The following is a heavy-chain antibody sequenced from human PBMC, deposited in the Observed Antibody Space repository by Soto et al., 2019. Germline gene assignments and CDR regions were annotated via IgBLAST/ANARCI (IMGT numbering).Heavy chain of an antibody. CDR3: ARERTISVRSRYGMDV. J-gene: IGHJ6*02. CDR2: IYTSGST. Sequence: QVQLQESGPGLVKPSETLSLTCTVSGGSISSYYWSWIRQPAGKGLEWIGRIYTSGSTNYNPSLKSRVTMSVDTSKNQFSLKLSSVTAADTAVYYCARERTISVRSRYGMDVWGQGTTVTVSS. CDR1: GGSISSYY. V-gene: IGHV4-4*07.